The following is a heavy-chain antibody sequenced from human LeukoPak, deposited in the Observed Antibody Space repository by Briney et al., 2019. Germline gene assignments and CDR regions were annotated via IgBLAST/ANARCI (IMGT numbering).Heavy chain of an antibody. CDR1: GFTFSSYS. CDR2: IGISSGNI. D-gene: IGHD2-2*01. J-gene: IGHJ4*02. V-gene: IGHV3-48*01. CDR3: ARDTKYAFDN. Sequence: GGSLRLSCAASGFTFSSYSTNWVRQAPGKGLEWISYIGISSGNIKYADSVKGRFTISGDKAKNSVYLQMNSLRVEDTAVYYCARDTKYAFDNWGQGTLVTVSS.